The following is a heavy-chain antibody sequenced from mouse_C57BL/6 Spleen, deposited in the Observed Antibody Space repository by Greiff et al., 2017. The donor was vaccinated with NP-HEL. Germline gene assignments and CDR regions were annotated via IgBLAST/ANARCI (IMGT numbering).Heavy chain of an antibody. J-gene: IGHJ2*01. CDR2: INPSSGYT. Sequence: QVQLQQSGADLARPGASVKMSCKASGYTFTSYTMHWVNQRPGQGLEWIGYINPSSGYTKYNQKFKDKATLTADKSSSTAYMQLSSLTSEDSAVYYCARSANRDYFDYWGQGTTLTVSS. CDR1: GYTFTSYT. CDR3: ARSANRDYFDY. V-gene: IGHV1-4*01. D-gene: IGHD4-1*01.